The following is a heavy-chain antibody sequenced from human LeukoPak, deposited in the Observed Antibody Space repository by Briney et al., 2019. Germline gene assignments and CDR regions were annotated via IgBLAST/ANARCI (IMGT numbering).Heavy chain of an antibody. CDR2: IPYDGNNK. CDR1: GFTFSIYA. V-gene: IGHV3-30*04. Sequence: GTSLRLSCAASGFTFSIYAMHWVRQAPGKGLEWVAVIPYDGNNKYYADSVKGRFTISRDNSKNTQYLQMNSLRAEDTAVYFCARNSLLGDKDYYFDYWGQGTLVTVSS. D-gene: IGHD4-17*01. CDR3: ARNSLLGDKDYYFDY. J-gene: IGHJ4*02.